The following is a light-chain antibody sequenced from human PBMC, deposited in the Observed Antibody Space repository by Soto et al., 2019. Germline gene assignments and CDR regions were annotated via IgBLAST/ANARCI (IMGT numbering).Light chain of an antibody. Sequence: EVVMTQSPLSPPVTLGQPAAISCRSSQSLVNRDGHTYWNWFHLRPGQSPRRVIYTVSNRDSGGTDRFSGRVSGPDFTLRISRVDAENVVVYYCIQGSHLPRTFGQGTRVEIK. V-gene: IGKV2-30*01. CDR1: QSLVNRDGHTY. CDR3: IQGSHLPRT. CDR2: TVS. J-gene: IGKJ1*01.